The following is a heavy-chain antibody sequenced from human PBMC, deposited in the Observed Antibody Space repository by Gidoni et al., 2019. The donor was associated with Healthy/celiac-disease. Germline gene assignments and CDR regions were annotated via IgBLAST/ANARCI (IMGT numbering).Heavy chain of an antibody. J-gene: IGHJ5*02. CDR1: GCTISSYA. Sequence: EVQLVESGGGLVQHGGYLRLSCAASGCTISSYAMSLVRQAPWKGLEWVSAFSVSGGSTYYAVSVKGRFPISRDNSKNTLYLQMNSLRAEDTAVYYCAKDRKGKLWAGSVASWGQGPLVTVSS. V-gene: IGHV3-23*04. D-gene: IGHD5-18*01. CDR2: FSVSGGST. CDR3: AKDRKGKLWAGSVAS.